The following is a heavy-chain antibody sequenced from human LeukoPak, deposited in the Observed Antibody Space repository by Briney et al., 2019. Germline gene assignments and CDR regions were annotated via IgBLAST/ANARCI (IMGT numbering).Heavy chain of an antibody. V-gene: IGHV3-64*01. D-gene: IGHD3-16*01. Sequence: EGSLRLSCAASGFTFNTYAMHWVRQAPGKGLEYVSGISSNGDTTEYAKSVKGRFSISRDNSKNTLYLQMGSLTADDMAVYYCARSWGVGGTNEIDYWGQGAQVTVSS. CDR1: GFTFNTYA. CDR2: ISSNGDTT. CDR3: ARSWGVGGTNEIDY. J-gene: IGHJ4*02.